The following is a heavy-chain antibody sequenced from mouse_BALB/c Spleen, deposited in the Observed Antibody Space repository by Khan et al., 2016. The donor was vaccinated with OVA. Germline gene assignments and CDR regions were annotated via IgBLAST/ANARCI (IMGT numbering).Heavy chain of an antibody. Sequence: QVQLKQSGPDLARPSPSVKMTCKASAYTFTSYMLHWVKQRPGQGLEWFGYISPSSGYTNYTQHFKNQTTFTADTSTSTAYLQLSSLTAEASAAYCSAKEGAYDESEGWFTYWGQGTLVTVSS. D-gene: IGHD2-10*01. CDR3: AKEGAYDESEGWFTY. CDR2: ISPSSGYT. J-gene: IGHJ3*01. V-gene: IGHV1-4*01. CDR1: AYTFTSYM.